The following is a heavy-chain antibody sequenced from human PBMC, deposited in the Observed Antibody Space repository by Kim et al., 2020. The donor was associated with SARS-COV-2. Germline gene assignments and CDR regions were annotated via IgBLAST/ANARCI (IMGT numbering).Heavy chain of an antibody. D-gene: IGHD3-9*01. V-gene: IGHV3-33*01. J-gene: IGHJ4*02. CDR2: IWYDGGNK. CDR3: ARGDWLLLVGMIGQGFDY. Sequence: GGSLRLSCAASGFTFSSYGMHWVRQAPGKGLEWVAVIWYDGGNKYYADSVKGRFTISRDNSKNTLYLQMNSLRAEDTAVYYCARGDWLLLVGMIGQGFDYWGQGTLVTVSS. CDR1: GFTFSSYG.